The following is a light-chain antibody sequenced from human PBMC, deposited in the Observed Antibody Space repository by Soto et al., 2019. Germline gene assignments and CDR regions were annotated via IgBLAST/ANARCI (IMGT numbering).Light chain of an antibody. CDR1: QSVSNN. CDR3: QQYNNWWT. J-gene: IGKJ1*01. CDR2: GAS. Sequence: EIVMTQSPATLSVSPGERATLSCRASQSVSNNLAWYQKKPGQAPRLLIYGASTRATGFAARFSGSGSGTEFTLTISSLQSEDFAVYYCQQYNNWWTFGQGTKVEIK. V-gene: IGKV3-15*01.